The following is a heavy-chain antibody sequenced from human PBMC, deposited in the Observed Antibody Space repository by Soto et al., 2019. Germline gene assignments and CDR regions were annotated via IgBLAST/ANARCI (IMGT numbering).Heavy chain of an antibody. CDR1: GGSIRSYY. D-gene: IGHD4-17*01. CDR2: IYYSGST. J-gene: IGHJ4*02. Sequence: SETLSLTCTVSGGSIRSYYWSWIRQPPGKGLEWIGYIYYSGSTNYNPSLKSRVKISVDTSKNQFSLKLSSVTAADTAVYYCARDVDYVFDYWGQGTLVTVSS. V-gene: IGHV4-59*01. CDR3: ARDVDYVFDY.